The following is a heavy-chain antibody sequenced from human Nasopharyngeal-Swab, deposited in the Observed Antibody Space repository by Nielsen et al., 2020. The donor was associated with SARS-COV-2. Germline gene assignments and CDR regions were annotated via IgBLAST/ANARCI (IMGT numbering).Heavy chain of an antibody. CDR3: TKDSGWLATF. J-gene: IGHJ6*02. D-gene: IGHD6-19*01. Sequence: GESLKISCAASGFTFSNSDMSWVRQAPGKGLEWVSGIARSGTTTYYADSVKGRFTISRDNSKNTLYLQMNRLRAEDTALYYCTKDSGWLATFWGQGTAVTVSS. CDR1: GFTFSNSD. V-gene: IGHV3-23*01. CDR2: IARSGTTT.